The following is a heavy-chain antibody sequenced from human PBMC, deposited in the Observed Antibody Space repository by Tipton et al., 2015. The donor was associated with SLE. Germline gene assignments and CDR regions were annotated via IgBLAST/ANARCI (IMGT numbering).Heavy chain of an antibody. J-gene: IGHJ4*02. CDR2: IYYSGSP. CDR1: GGSIRSHY. Sequence: TLSLTCTVSGGSIRSHYWRWLRQPPGKGLEWIGYIYYSGSPNYNPSLKSRVTLSVDTSKNQFSLKLSSVTAADTAVYYCASIAAAGPDFDYWGQGTLVTVSS. D-gene: IGHD6-13*01. CDR3: ASIAAAGPDFDY. V-gene: IGHV4-59*11.